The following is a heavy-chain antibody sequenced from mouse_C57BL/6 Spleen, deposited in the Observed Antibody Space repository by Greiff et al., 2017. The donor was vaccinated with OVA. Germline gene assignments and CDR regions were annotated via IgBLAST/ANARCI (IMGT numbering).Heavy chain of an antibody. Sequence: VQLQQSGPELVKPGASVKISCKASGYTFTDYNMDWVKQSHGKSLEWIGDINPNNGGTIYNQKFKGKATLTVDKSSSTAYMELRSLTSEDTAVYYCARGYYGSSPWFAYWGQGTLVTVSA. J-gene: IGHJ3*01. CDR1: GYTFTDYN. D-gene: IGHD1-1*01. V-gene: IGHV1-18*01. CDR2: INPNNGGT. CDR3: ARGYYGSSPWFAY.